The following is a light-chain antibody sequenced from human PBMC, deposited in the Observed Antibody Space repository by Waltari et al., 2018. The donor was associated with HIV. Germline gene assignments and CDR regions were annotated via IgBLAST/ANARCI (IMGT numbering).Light chain of an antibody. CDR3: CAYAGGLE. J-gene: IGLJ2*01. V-gene: IGLV2-23*01. CDR2: EDN. CDR1: NSDTGNYQF. Sequence: QSALTQPASVSGSPGQSITIPCTGTNSDTGNYQFVSWYQRYQVKPPKLSIYEDNKRPSGISNRFSASKSADTASLTISGLQAEDEADYYWCAYAGGLEFGGGTKLTVL.